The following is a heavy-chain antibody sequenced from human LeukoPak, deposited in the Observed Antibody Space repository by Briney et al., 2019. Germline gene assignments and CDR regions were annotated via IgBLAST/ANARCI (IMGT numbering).Heavy chain of an antibody. V-gene: IGHV1-2*02. CDR3: VRDVHNYNDNY. CDR2: MNPSSGGT. Sequence: ASVKVSCKASGYTFTGYNMHWLRQAPGQGLEWMGWMNPSSGGTLYSPKFQGRVTMTRDTSISTAFMELSRLRFDDTAIYYCVRDVHNYNDNYWGQGTLVTVSS. J-gene: IGHJ4*02. CDR1: GYTFTGYN. D-gene: IGHD1-1*01.